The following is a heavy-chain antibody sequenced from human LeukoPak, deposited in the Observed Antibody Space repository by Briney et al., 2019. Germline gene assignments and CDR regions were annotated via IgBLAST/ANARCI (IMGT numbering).Heavy chain of an antibody. CDR3: ARVRDGSRLDY. V-gene: IGHV4-4*02. CDR1: GGPITSSNW. Sequence: SGTLSLTCAVSGGPITSSNWWSWVRQSPGKGLEWIGEIYHSGSTNRNPSLKRRVTISADKSKTQFSLNLSSVTVADTAVYYCARVRDGSRLDYWGQGTLVTVSS. J-gene: IGHJ4*02. D-gene: IGHD1-26*01. CDR2: IYHSGST.